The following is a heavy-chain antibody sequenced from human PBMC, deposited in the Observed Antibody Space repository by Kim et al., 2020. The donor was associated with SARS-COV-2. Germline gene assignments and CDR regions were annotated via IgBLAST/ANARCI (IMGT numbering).Heavy chain of an antibody. D-gene: IGHD3-10*01. CDR2: IIPIFGTA. J-gene: IGHJ4*02. V-gene: IGHV1-69*13. Sequence: SVKVSCKASGGTFSSYAISWVRQAPGQGLEWMGGIIPIFGTANYAQKFQGRVTITADESTSTAYMELSSLRSEDTAVYYCARDTYGSGGSSHIWGQGTLVTVSS. CDR3: ARDTYGSGGSSHI. CDR1: GGTFSSYA.